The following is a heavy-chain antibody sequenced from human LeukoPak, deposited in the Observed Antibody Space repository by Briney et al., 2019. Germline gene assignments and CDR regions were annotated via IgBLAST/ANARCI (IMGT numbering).Heavy chain of an antibody. V-gene: IGHV3-21*01. CDR3: ASDSSGWYYSDY. CDR2: ISSSSSYI. Sequence: GGSLRLSCAASGFTFSSYSMNWVRQAPGKGLEWVSSISSSSSYIYYADSVKGRFTISRDNAKNSLYLQMNSLRAEDTAVYYCASDSSGWYYSDYWGQGTLVTVSS. CDR1: GFTFSSYS. J-gene: IGHJ4*02. D-gene: IGHD6-19*01.